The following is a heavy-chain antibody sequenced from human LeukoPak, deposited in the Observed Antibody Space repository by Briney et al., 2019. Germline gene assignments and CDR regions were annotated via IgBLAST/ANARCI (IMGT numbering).Heavy chain of an antibody. Sequence: GSLRLSCAASGFTFSYYWMSWVRQAPGKGLEWVANINQAGSEEYCVDSLKGRLTISRDNAKNLLYLQMNSLRAEDTAVYSCARGHFGMDVWGQGTTVIVSS. CDR2: INQAGSEE. CDR3: ARGHFGMDV. J-gene: IGHJ6*02. CDR1: GFTFSYYW. V-gene: IGHV3-7*04.